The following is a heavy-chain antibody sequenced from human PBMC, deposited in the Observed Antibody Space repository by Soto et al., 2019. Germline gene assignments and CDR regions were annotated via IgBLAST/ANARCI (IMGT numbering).Heavy chain of an antibody. CDR2: ISGSGDRT. D-gene: IGHD3-16*02. CDR1: GFSFNIYA. J-gene: IGHJ4*02. V-gene: IGHV3-23*01. CDR3: AKASTYEYVWGSFRYYFDH. Sequence: PGGSLRLSCAASGFSFNIYAMSWVRQAPGKGLEWASGISGSGDRTHYVDSVKGRFTISRDNVKNTLYLQMNSLRAEDTAVYYCAKASTYEYVWGSFRYYFDHWGQGALVTVSS.